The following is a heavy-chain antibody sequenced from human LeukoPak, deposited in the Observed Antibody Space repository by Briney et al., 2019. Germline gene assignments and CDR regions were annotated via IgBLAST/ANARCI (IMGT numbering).Heavy chain of an antibody. CDR1: GGSISSYY. D-gene: IGHD6-13*01. J-gene: IGHJ4*02. CDR2: IYYSGST. V-gene: IGHV4-59*01. CDR3: ARVAAAGTVDY. Sequence: SETLSLTCTVSGGSISSYYWSWIRQPPGKGLEWIGYIYYSGSTNYNPSLKSRVTISVDTSKNQFSLKLSSVTAADTAVYYCARVAAAGTVDYWGQGTLVTVSS.